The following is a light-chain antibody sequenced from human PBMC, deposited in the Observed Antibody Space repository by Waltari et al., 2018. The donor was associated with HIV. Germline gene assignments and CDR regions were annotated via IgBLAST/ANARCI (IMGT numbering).Light chain of an antibody. CDR1: QSVGTY. V-gene: IGKV3-11*01. Sequence: EIVLTQSPATLSLSPGETATLFCRASQSVGTYLAWYQQTPGHAPRLLISDASNRATGIPARFSGSWSGTDFTLTISSLAPEDFAVYYCQQRSDWPPYTFGQGTKLEIK. J-gene: IGKJ2*01. CDR3: QQRSDWPPYT. CDR2: DAS.